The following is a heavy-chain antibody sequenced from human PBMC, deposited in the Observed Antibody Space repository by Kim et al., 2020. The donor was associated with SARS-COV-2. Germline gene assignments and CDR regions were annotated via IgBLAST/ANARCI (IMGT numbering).Heavy chain of an antibody. CDR3: ARLYGSGIYFRPPDY. D-gene: IGHD3-10*01. V-gene: IGHV5-51*01. CDR1: GYGFLSYW. J-gene: IGHJ4*02. Sequence: GESLKISCKASGYGFLSYWIGWVRQMPGKGLEWMGIIYPGDSETRYSPAFQGHVIISADESISTAYVQWNNLKASDTAIYYCARLYGSGIYFRPPDYWGQGTLVTVSS. CDR2: IYPGDSET.